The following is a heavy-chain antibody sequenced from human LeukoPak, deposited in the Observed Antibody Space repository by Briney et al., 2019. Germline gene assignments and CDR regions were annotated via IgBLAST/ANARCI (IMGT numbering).Heavy chain of an antibody. CDR1: GGSISSYY. CDR3: ARLHGRFVEWLSADY. D-gene: IGHD3-3*01. CDR2: IYYSGST. J-gene: IGHJ4*02. V-gene: IGHV4-59*08. Sequence: ASETLSLTCTVSGGSISSYYWSWIRQPPGKGLEWIGYIYYSGSTNYNPSLKSRVTISVDTSKNQFSLKLSSVTAADTAVYYCARLHGRFVEWLSADYWGQGTLVTVSS.